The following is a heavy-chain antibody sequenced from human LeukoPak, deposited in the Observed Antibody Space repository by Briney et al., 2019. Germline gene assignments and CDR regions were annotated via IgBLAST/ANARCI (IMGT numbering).Heavy chain of an antibody. CDR3: ATPRYSSSLPYYYMDL. CDR2: IIPIFGTA. J-gene: IGHJ6*03. CDR1: GGTFSSYA. D-gene: IGHD6-6*01. V-gene: IGHV1-69*05. Sequence: VASVKVSCKASGGTFSSYAISWVRQAPGQGLEWMGRIIPIFGTANYAQKFQGRVTITTDESTSTAYMELSSLRSEDTAVYYCATPRYSSSLPYYYMDLWGRGTTVTVSS.